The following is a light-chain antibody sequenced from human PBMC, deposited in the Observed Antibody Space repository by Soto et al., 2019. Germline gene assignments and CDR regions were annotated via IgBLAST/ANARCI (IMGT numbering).Light chain of an antibody. CDR1: QNIWRL. Sequence: EIQVTRSRSSVSASVGDRVTITCRASQNIWRLLAWYQQKPGKAPELLIYDASSLQSGVPPRFSGSGSGTDFTLTISSLQPEDFATYYCEQAGSFPITFGQGTRLEIK. J-gene: IGKJ5*01. CDR2: DAS. V-gene: IGKV1-12*01. CDR3: EQAGSFPIT.